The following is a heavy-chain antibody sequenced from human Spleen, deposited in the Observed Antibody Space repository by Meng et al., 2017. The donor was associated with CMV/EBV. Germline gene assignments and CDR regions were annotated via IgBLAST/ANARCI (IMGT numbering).Heavy chain of an antibody. D-gene: IGHD3-16*01. Sequence: GGSLRLSCAASGLTFSSYSMNWVRQAPGKGLEWVSYISKSSSPIYYADSVKGRFTISRDNAKNSLYLQMNSLRAEDTAVYYCARLNYYGMDVWGQGTTVTVSS. V-gene: IGHV3-48*04. CDR1: GLTFSSYS. J-gene: IGHJ6*02. CDR3: ARLNYYGMDV. CDR2: ISKSSSPI.